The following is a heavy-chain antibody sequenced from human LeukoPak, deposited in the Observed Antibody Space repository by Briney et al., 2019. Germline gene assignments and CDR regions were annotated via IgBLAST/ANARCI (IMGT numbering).Heavy chain of an antibody. CDR3: AKDNHLYYYESSGYFPLDY. CDR1: GFTFSSYA. Sequence: PGGSLRLSCAASGFTFSSYAMSWVRQAPGKGLEWVSAISGSGGSTYYADSVKGRFTISRDNSKNTLYLQMNRLRAEDTAVYYCAKDNHLYYYESSGYFPLDYWGQGTLVTVSS. CDR2: ISGSGGST. D-gene: IGHD3-22*01. V-gene: IGHV3-23*01. J-gene: IGHJ4*02.